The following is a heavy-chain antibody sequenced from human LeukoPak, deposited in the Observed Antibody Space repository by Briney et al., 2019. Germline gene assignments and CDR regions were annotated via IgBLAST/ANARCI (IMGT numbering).Heavy chain of an antibody. CDR1: GGSISSYY. V-gene: IGHV4-59*12. D-gene: IGHD6-19*01. Sequence: SETLSLTCTVSGGSISSYYWSWIRQPPGKGLEWIASGDYSGGTYYNPSLESRVAISADMSENQISLKLTSVTGADTAVYYCAGERGEEYSSGWYKTNYFYNWGQGIRVTVSS. CDR2: GDYSGGT. CDR3: AGERGEEYSSGWYKTNYFYN. J-gene: IGHJ4*02.